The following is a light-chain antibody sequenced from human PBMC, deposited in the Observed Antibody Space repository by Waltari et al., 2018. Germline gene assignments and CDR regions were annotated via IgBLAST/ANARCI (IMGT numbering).Light chain of an antibody. V-gene: IGKV1-9*01. CDR3: QQVNSYPFT. J-gene: IGKJ3*01. CDR2: AGS. CDR1: QGISSY. Sequence: TCRASQGISSYLAWYQQKPGKAPKLLIYAGSTLLNGVPSRFSGGGFGTDFTLTISSLQPEDFVTYYCQQVNSYPFTFGPGTTVDIK.